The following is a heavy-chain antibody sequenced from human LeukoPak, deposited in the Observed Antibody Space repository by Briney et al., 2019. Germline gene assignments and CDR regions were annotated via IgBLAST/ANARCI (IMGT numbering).Heavy chain of an antibody. V-gene: IGHV4-38-2*02. CDR1: GYSISSGYY. J-gene: IGHJ4*02. CDR3: ARGLTGGWAAVFDY. CDR2: IYHSGST. Sequence: SETLSLTCTVSGYSISSGYYWGWIRQPPGKGLEWIGSIYHSGSTYYNPSLKSRVTVSIDTSQNRFSLKLKSVTAADTAVYYCARGLTGGWAAVFDYWGQGTLVTVSS. D-gene: IGHD1-26*01.